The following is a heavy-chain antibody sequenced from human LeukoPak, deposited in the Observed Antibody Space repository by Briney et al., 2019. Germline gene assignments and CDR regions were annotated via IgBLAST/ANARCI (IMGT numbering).Heavy chain of an antibody. CDR3: AAIGLWEVMGWGWDS. Sequence: SGPTLVKPTETLTLTCTFSGFSLGTDGVGVGWIRQPPGEALDWLALVYWDDAERYKSSLRSRLTISKDTSKNEVVLTMTNMDPVDTGTYYCAAIGLWEVMGWGWDSWGQGSLVTVSS. J-gene: IGHJ4*02. V-gene: IGHV2-5*02. CDR2: VYWDDAE. CDR1: GFSLGTDGVG. D-gene: IGHD2-8*01.